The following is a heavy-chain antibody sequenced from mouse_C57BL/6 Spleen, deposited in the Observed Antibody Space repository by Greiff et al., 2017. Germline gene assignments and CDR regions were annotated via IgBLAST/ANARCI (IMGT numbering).Heavy chain of an antibody. D-gene: IGHD1-1*01. CDR1: GYTFTDYN. CDR3: ASQSTVDYYAMDY. V-gene: IGHV1-22*01. J-gene: IGHJ4*01. Sequence: EVQLQQSGPELVKPGASVKMSCKASGYTFTDYNMHWVKQSHGKSLEWIGYINPNNGGTSYNQKFKGKATLTVNKSSSTAYMELRSLTSEDSAVYYCASQSTVDYYAMDYWGQGTSVTVSS. CDR2: INPNNGGT.